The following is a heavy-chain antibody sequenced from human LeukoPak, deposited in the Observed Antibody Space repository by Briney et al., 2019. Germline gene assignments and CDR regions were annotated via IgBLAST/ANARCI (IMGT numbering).Heavy chain of an antibody. Sequence: GGSLRLSCAASGFTFSSYSMNWVRQAPGKGLEWVSCISTSSSTIYYADSVKGRFTISRDNAKNSVYLQMSSLRAEDTGVYYCARGRSSGWYRWFDPWGQGTVVTVSS. V-gene: IGHV3-48*01. D-gene: IGHD6-19*01. J-gene: IGHJ5*02. CDR3: ARGRSSGWYRWFDP. CDR1: GFTFSSYS. CDR2: ISTSSSTI.